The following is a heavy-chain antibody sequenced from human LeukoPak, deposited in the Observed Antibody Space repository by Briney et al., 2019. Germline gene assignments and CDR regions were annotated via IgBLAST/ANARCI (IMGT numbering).Heavy chain of an antibody. CDR1: GGSISGYY. CDR3: ARVGHYVAGGLDY. V-gene: IGHV4-59*01. D-gene: IGHD6-19*01. CDR2: IYYSGST. J-gene: IGHJ4*02. Sequence: SETLSLTCTVSGGSISGYYWSWIRQPPGKGLEWIGYIYYSGSTNYNPSLKSRVTISVDTSKNQFSLKLSSVTAADTAVYYCARVGHYVAGGLDYWGQGTLVTVSS.